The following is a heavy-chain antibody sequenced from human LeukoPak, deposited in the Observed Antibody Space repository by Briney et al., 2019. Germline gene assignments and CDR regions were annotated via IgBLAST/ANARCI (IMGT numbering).Heavy chain of an antibody. CDR2: INSDGSST. CDR1: GFTFSSYW. CDR3: ARRYNSRYYYYYYMDV. D-gene: IGHD1-20*01. J-gene: IGHJ6*03. Sequence: GGSLRLSCAASGFTFSSYWMHWVRQAPGKGLVWVSRINSDGSSTSYADSVKGRFTISRDNAKNYLYLQMNSLRAEDTALYYCARRYNSRYYYYYYMDVWGKGTTVTVSS. V-gene: IGHV3-74*01.